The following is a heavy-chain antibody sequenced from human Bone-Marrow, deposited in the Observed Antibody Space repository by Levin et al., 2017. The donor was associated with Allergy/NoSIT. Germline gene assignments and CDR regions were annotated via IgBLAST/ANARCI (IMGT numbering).Heavy chain of an antibody. J-gene: IGHJ5*02. CDR1: GFTFSSYA. CDR3: ARDGSKRITMVRGVIGWFDP. Sequence: GGSLRLSCAASGFTFSSYAMHWVRQAPGKGLEWVAVISYDGSNKYYADSVKGRFTISRDNSKNTLYLQMNSLRAEDTAVYYCARDGSKRITMVRGVIGWFDPWGQGTLVTVSS. V-gene: IGHV3-30-3*01. D-gene: IGHD3-10*01. CDR2: ISYDGSNK.